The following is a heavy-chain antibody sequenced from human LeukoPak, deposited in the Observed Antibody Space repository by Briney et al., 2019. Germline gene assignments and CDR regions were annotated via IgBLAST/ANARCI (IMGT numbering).Heavy chain of an antibody. CDR3: ARDNDGAAAGSFDY. Sequence: GGSLRLSCAASGFTFSSYAMHWVRQAPGKGLEWVAVISYDGSNKYYADSVKGRFTISRDNSKNTLYLQMNSLRAEDTAVYYCARDNDGAAAGSFDYWGQGTLVTVSS. J-gene: IGHJ4*02. CDR1: GFTFSSYA. CDR2: ISYDGSNK. V-gene: IGHV3-30-3*01. D-gene: IGHD6-13*01.